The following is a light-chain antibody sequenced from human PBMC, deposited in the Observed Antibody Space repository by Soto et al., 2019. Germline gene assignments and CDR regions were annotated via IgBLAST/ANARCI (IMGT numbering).Light chain of an antibody. V-gene: IGLV2-8*01. CDR3: SSYAGSNNFVV. Sequence: QSALTQPASVSGSPGQSITISCTGTSSDVGGYNYVSWYQQHPGTAPKLMIYEVSKRPSGVPDRFSGSKSGNTASLTVSGLQAEDEADYYCSSYAGSNNFVVFGGGTKVTVL. CDR2: EVS. CDR1: SSDVGGYNY. J-gene: IGLJ2*01.